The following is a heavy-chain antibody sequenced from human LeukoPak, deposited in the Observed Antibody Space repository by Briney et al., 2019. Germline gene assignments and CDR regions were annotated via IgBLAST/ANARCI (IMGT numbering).Heavy chain of an antibody. CDR3: ARVGRTAAGNHFDY. CDR2: ITPIFGTA. V-gene: IGHV1-69*13. D-gene: IGHD6-13*01. CDR1: GGTCSSYA. J-gene: IGHJ4*02. Sequence: GASVKVSCKASGGTCSSYAISWVRQAPGQGLEWMGGITPIFGTANYAQKFQGRVTITADESTSTAYMELISLRSEDTAVYYCARVGRTAAGNHFDYWGQGTLVTVSS.